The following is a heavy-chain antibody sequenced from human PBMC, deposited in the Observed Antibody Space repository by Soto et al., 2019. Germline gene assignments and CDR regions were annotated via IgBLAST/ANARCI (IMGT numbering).Heavy chain of an antibody. J-gene: IGHJ6*02. D-gene: IGHD2-2*01. CDR3: ARGASCSSTSCYDNFHYGLAV. CDR2: ITASNGNA. V-gene: IGHV1-18*01. CDR1: GYTFTDYG. Sequence: ASVKVSGKASGYTFTDYGVTWVRQAPGQGLEWMGWITASNGNANYAREIQGRLTLTRDTSTNTASMELRSLRSDDTAVYYCARGASCSSTSCYDNFHYGLAVWGQGTTVTVSS.